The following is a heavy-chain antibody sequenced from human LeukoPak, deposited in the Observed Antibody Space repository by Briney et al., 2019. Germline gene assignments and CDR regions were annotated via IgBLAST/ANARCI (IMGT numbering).Heavy chain of an antibody. Sequence: GGSLRLSCATSGFTFSYYGMHWVRQAPGKGLEWVAVIWNDATNKYYADSVKGRFTISKDNSRNTLNLQMDSLRAEDTAVYYCARWGSGGLTLDYWGQETLVTVSS. CDR3: ARWGSGGLTLDY. CDR2: IWNDATNK. D-gene: IGHD3-10*01. CDR1: GFTFSYYG. V-gene: IGHV3-33*01. J-gene: IGHJ4*02.